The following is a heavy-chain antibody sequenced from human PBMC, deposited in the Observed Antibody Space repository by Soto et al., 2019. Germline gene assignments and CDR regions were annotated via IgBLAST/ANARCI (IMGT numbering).Heavy chain of an antibody. Sequence: LRLSCAASGFTFSTYHMNWVRQAPGKGLEWVSYIHSGGSRIYYADSVKGRFTIFRDNAKNSLYLQMNSLRDEDTDVYYCARDASTVTTNYHYAMDVWGQGTTVTVSS. CDR1: GFTFSTYH. CDR2: IHSGGSRI. CDR3: ARDASTVTTNYHYAMDV. D-gene: IGHD4-17*01. J-gene: IGHJ6*02. V-gene: IGHV3-48*03.